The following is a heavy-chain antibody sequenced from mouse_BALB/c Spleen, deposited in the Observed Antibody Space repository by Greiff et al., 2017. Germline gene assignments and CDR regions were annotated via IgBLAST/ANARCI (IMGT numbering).Heavy chain of an antibody. CDR2: INPGSGGT. D-gene: IGHD1-1*01. V-gene: IGHV1-54*01. Sequence: QVQLQQSGAELVRPGTSVKVSCKASGYAFTNYLIEWVKQRPGQGLEWIGVINPGSGGTNYNEKFKGKATLTADKSSSTAYMQLSSLTSDDSAVYFCARWGGSSYECYAMDYWGQGTSVTVSS. J-gene: IGHJ4*01. CDR3: ARWGGSSYECYAMDY. CDR1: GYAFTNYL.